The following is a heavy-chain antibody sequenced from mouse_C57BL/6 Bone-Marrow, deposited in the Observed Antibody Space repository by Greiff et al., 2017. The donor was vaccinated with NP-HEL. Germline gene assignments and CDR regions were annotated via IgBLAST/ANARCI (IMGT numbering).Heavy chain of an antibody. Sequence: QVQLQQSGAELARPGASVKLSCKASGYTFTSYGISWVKQRTGQGLEWIGEIYPRSGNTYYNEKFQGKATLTADKSSSTAYMELRSLTSEDSAVYFCARYYYGSSQSAWFAYWGQGTLVTVSA. CDR1: GYTFTSYG. D-gene: IGHD1-1*01. J-gene: IGHJ3*01. CDR2: IYPRSGNT. V-gene: IGHV1-81*01. CDR3: ARYYYGSSQSAWFAY.